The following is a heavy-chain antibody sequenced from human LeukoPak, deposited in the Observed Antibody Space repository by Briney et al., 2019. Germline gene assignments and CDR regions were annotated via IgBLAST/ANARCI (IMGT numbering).Heavy chain of an antibody. J-gene: IGHJ6*02. CDR3: ARDRGGDCSSTSCYYYYGMDV. Sequence: PSETLSLTCAVSGGSISSSNWWSWIRQHPGKGLEWIGYIYYSGSTYYNPSLKSRVTISVDTSKNQFSLKLSSVTAADTAVYYCARDRGGDCSSTSCYYYYGMDVWGQGTTVTVSS. CDR1: GGSISSSNW. V-gene: IGHV4-31*11. CDR2: IYYSGST. D-gene: IGHD2-2*01.